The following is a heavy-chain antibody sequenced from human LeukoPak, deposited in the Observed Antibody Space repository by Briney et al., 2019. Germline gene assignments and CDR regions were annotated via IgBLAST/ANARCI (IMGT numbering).Heavy chain of an antibody. V-gene: IGHV3-74*01. CDR2: IDEHGTTI. CDR1: GFTFSRYW. CDR3: ARDVGGAGSH. Sequence: GGSLRLSCAASGFTFSRYWMHWVRQAPGEGLVWVSRIDEHGTTIDYADSVRDRFTISRDNAKSTLYLHMNSLRAEDTAMYYCARDVGGAGSHWGQGSLVTVSS. D-gene: IGHD3-10*01. J-gene: IGHJ4*02.